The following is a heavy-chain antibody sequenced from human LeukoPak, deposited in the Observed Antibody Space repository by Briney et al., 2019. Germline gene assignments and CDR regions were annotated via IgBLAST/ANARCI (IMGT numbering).Heavy chain of an antibody. D-gene: IGHD1-26*01. J-gene: IGHJ4*02. CDR3: ARPGSYLNDY. V-gene: IGHV3-48*03. Sequence: GGSLRLSCAASGFIFSSYEMNWVRQAPGKGLEWVSYISSSGSTIYYADSVKGRFTISRDNAKNSLYLQMKSLRAEGTAVYYGARPGSYLNDYWGQGTLVTVSS. CDR1: GFIFSSYE. CDR2: ISSSGSTI.